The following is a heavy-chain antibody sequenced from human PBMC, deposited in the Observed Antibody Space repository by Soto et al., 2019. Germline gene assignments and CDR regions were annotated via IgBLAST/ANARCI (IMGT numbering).Heavy chain of an antibody. CDR3: ARGHKDVVNTAVDA. V-gene: IGHV5-10-1*01. CDR2: IDPSDSYT. Sequence: GDALNISCEGSGYTFTSYYITLARQLPGKGLEWMGRIDPSDSYTTYNPSFRGHVTISADNSIRTAYLQWSSLEASDSCMYYCARGHKDVVNTAVDAWAKG. J-gene: IGHJ6*03. CDR1: GYTFTSYY. D-gene: IGHD3-22*01.